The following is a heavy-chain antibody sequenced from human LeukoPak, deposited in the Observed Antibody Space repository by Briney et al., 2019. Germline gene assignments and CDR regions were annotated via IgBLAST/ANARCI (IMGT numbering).Heavy chain of an antibody. J-gene: IGHJ3*02. CDR2: IYYSGST. D-gene: IGHD5-18*01. CDR1: GGSISSYY. V-gene: IGHV4-59*08. CDR3: ARPGGYSYGDAFDI. Sequence: KASETLSLTCTVSGGSISSYYWSWIRQPPGKGLEWIGYIYYSGSTNYNPSLKSRVTMSVDTSKNQFSLKLSSVTAADTAVYYCARPGGYSYGDAFDIWGQGTMVTVSS.